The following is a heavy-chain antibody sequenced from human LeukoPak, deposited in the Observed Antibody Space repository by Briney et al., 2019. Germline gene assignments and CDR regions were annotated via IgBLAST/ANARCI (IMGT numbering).Heavy chain of an antibody. CDR1: GYSFTSYW. V-gene: IGHV5-51*01. CDR3: ARMTYYYDSSGFDFDY. J-gene: IGHJ4*02. Sequence: GESLKISCEGSGYSFTSYWIGWVRQMPGKGLEWMGIIYPGDSDTRYSPSFQGQVTISADKSISTAYLQWSSLKASDTAMYYCARMTYYYDSSGFDFDYWGQGTLVTVSS. CDR2: IYPGDSDT. D-gene: IGHD3-22*01.